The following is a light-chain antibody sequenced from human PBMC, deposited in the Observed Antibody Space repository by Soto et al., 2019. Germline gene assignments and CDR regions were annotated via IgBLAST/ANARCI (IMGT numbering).Light chain of an antibody. CDR3: QQYYSTPPL. Sequence: DIVMTQSTDSLAVSLGERDTINCKSSQSFLYSSNNKNYLAWYQQKPGQPPKLLIHWASTRKSGVPDRFSGSGSGTDFTLTISSLQAEDVAVYYCQQYYSTPPLFGQGTKVDIK. CDR1: QSFLYSSNNKNY. CDR2: WAS. J-gene: IGKJ1*01. V-gene: IGKV4-1*01.